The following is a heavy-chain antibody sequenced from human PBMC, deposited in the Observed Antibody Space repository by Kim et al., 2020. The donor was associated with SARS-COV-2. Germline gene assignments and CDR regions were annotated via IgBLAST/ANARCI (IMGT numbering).Heavy chain of an antibody. Sequence: GGSLRLSCAASGFTFSSYSMNWVRQAPGKGLEWVSYISSSSSTIYYVDSVKGRFTISRDNAKNSLYLQMNSLRAEDTAVYYCARERLPVGCSRPYYFDYWGQGALVTVSS. V-gene: IGHV3-48*04. J-gene: IGHJ4*02. CDR3: ARERLPVGCSRPYYFDY. CDR2: ISSSSSTI. D-gene: IGHD6-13*01. CDR1: GFTFSSYS.